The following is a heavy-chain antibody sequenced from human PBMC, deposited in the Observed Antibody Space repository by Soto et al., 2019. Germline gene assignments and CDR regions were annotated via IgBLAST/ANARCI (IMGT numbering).Heavy chain of an antibody. CDR3: ARERPDGSRLDP. D-gene: IGHD2-15*01. CDR1: GDSLSSSY. V-gene: IGHV4-59*12. J-gene: IGHJ5*02. Sequence: SETLSLTCTVSGDSLSSSYWSWIRQSPGKGLEWIGYIYYSGSTNYNASLKSRVTISVDTSKNQFSLKLSSVTAADTAVYYCARERPDGSRLDPWGQGTLVTVSS. CDR2: IYYSGST.